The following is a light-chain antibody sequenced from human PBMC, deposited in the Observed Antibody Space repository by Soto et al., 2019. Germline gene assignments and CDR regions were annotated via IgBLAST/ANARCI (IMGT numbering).Light chain of an antibody. CDR1: QSVSSSQ. CDR3: QQYASAPHT. CDR2: AAS. Sequence: EVVLAQSPGTLSLSPGERATLSCRASQSVSSSQLAWFQQKPGQAPRLLIYAASWRAAGIPDRFSGSGSGTDFTLTISRLEPADFALYCCQQYASAPHTFGGGTKVEI. V-gene: IGKV3-20*01. J-gene: IGKJ4*01.